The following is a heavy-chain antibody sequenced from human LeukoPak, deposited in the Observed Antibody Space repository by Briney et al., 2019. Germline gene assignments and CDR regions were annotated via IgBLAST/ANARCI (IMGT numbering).Heavy chain of an antibody. Sequence: SETLSLTCTVSGGSISSYYWSWIRQPAGKGPEWIGRIYTSGSTNYNPSLKSRVTMSVDTSKNQFSLKLSSVTAADTAVYYCAREGITMVRGVPYYYYGMDVWGQGTTVTVSS. V-gene: IGHV4-4*07. CDR1: GGSISSYY. J-gene: IGHJ6*02. CDR3: AREGITMVRGVPYYYYGMDV. D-gene: IGHD3-10*01. CDR2: IYTSGST.